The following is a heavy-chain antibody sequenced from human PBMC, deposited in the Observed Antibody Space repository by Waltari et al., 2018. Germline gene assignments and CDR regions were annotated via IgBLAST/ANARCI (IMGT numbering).Heavy chain of an antibody. CDR2: IYYSGST. D-gene: IGHD3-3*01. CDR1: GGSISSYY. CDR3: AGFYDFWSGQN. V-gene: IGHV4-59*01. J-gene: IGHJ4*02. Sequence: QVQLQESGPGLVKPSEPLSLTCTVSGGSISSYYWSWIRQPPGKGLEWIGYIYYSGSTNYNPSLKSRVTISVDTSKNQFSLKLSSVTAADTAVYYCAGFYDFWSGQNWGQGTLVTVSS.